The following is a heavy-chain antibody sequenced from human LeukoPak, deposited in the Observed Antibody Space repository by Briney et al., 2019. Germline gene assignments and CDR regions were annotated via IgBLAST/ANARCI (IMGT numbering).Heavy chain of an antibody. Sequence: SETLSLTCAVSGYSISSGYYWGWIRQPPGKGLEWIGSIYHSGSTYYNPSLKSRVTISVDTSKNQFSLKLSSVTAADTAVYYCARDSPPQRNWGQGTLATVSS. CDR1: GYSISSGYY. CDR3: ARDSPPQRN. J-gene: IGHJ4*02. CDR2: IYHSGST. V-gene: IGHV4-38-2*02. D-gene: IGHD2/OR15-2a*01.